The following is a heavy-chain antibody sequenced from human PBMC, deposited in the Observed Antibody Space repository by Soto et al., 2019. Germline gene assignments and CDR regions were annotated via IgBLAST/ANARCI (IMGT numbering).Heavy chain of an antibody. J-gene: IGHJ6*02. V-gene: IGHV1-2*02. CDR2: INPNSGGT. CDR1: GYTFTGYY. D-gene: IGHD5-12*01. Sequence: ASVKVSCKASGYTFTGYYMHWVRQAPGQGLEWMEWINPNSGGTNYAQKFQGRVTMTRDTSISTAYMELSRLRSDDTAVYYCARDGSGYSGYDWDYYGMDVWGQGTTVTVSS. CDR3: ARDGSGYSGYDWDYYGMDV.